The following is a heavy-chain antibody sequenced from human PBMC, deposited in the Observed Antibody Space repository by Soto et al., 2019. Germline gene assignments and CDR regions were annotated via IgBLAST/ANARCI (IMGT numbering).Heavy chain of an antibody. CDR3: ARVGTYYDFWSGPRTRYYYMDV. CDR1: GASITSDNYY. CDR2: MYYTGSI. J-gene: IGHJ6*03. V-gene: IGHV4-30-4*08. D-gene: IGHD3-3*01. Sequence: PSETLSLTCTVSGASITSDNYYWGWVRQPPGKGLEWVAYMYYTGSIYYSPSLKSRSAISMDTSKNQLSLRVTSVTAADTAVYYCARVGTYYDFWSGPRTRYYYMDVWGKGTTVTVSS.